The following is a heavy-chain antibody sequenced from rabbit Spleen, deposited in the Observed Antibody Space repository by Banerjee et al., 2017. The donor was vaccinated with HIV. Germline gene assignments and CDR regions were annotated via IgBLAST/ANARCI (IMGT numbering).Heavy chain of an antibody. J-gene: IGHJ4*01. CDR2: IDPIFGRT. V-gene: IGHV1S7*01. D-gene: IGHD1-1*01. Sequence: GLEWIGYIDPIFGRTYYASWVNGRFSISSHNAQNTLYLQLNSLTAADTATYFCARDPAYASSSGYNIPYLWGQGTLVTVS. CDR3: ARDPAYASSSGYNIPYL.